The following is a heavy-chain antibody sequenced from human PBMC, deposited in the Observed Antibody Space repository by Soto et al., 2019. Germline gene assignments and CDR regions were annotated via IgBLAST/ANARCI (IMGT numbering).Heavy chain of an antibody. CDR3: ARDRIDGSGSCDN. CDR1: GFTFNNYW. V-gene: IGHV3-74*01. J-gene: IGHJ4*02. D-gene: IGHD3-10*01. Sequence: GGSLRLACAASGFTFNNYWMHWVRQAPGKGLVWVSRIKTDGSSPNYADSVEGRFTISSDNAKNTLYLQMNSLRVEDTAVYYCARDRIDGSGSCDNWGQGTMVTVSS. CDR2: IKTDGSSP.